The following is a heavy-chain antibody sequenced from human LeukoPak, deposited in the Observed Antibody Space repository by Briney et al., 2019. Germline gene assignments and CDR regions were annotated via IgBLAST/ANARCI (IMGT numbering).Heavy chain of an antibody. J-gene: IGHJ6*03. CDR3: ARDYGDYDYYYYYMDV. Sequence: GGSLRLSCAASGFTFSSYGVSWVRQAPGKGLEWVSGISGSGSSTYYVGSVKGRFTISRDNAKNSLYLQMNSLRAEDTAVYYCARDYGDYDYYYYYMDVWGKGTTVTVSS. V-gene: IGHV3-23*01. D-gene: IGHD4-17*01. CDR2: ISGSGSST. CDR1: GFTFSSYG.